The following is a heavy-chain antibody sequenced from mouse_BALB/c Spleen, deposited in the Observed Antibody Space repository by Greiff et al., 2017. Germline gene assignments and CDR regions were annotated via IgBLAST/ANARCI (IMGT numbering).Heavy chain of an antibody. CDR1: GFTFSSFG. CDR2: ISSGSSTI. D-gene: IGHD2-1*01. J-gene: IGHJ4*01. V-gene: IGHV5-17*02. CDR3: AGYGSDAMDY. Sequence: EVMLVESGGGLVQPGGSRKLSCAASGFTFSSFGMHWVRQAPEKGLEWVAYISSGSSTIYYADTVKGRFTISRDNPKNTLFLQMTSLRSEDTAMYYCAGYGSDAMDYWGQGTSVTVSS.